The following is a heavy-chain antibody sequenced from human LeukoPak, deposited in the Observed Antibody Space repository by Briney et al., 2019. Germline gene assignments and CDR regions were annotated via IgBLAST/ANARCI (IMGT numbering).Heavy chain of an antibody. J-gene: IGHJ3*02. CDR1: GGTFSSYA. Sequence: SVKVSCEASGGTFSSYAISWVRQAPGQGLEWMGGIVPIFGTANYAQKFQGRVTITADESTSTAYMELSSLRSEDTAVYYCARPIGVDTATTGAFDIWGQGTMVTVSS. CDR3: ARPIGVDTATTGAFDI. D-gene: IGHD5-18*01. CDR2: IVPIFGTA. V-gene: IGHV1-69*01.